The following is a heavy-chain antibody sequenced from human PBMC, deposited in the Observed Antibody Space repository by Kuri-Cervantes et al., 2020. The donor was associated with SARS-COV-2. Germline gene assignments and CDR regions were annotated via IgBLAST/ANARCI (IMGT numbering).Heavy chain of an antibody. V-gene: IGHV3-30*18. CDR3: AKDRVGVQDF. Sequence: GESLNISCAASGFNFSRTDMHWVRQAPGKGLEWVAVISHDGKNKKCIASGKGRFTISRDNSQNTLYLHMKSPRSEDTAMYYCAKDRVGVQDFWGQGTLVTVSS. D-gene: IGHD2-21*01. CDR2: ISHDGKNK. CDR1: GFNFSRTD. J-gene: IGHJ4*02.